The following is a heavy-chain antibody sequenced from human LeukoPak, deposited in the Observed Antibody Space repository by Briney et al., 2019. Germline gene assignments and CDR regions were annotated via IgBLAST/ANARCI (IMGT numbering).Heavy chain of an antibody. J-gene: IGHJ4*02. Sequence: SETLSLTCTVSGGSISTYYWSWIRQPPGKGLEWIGYIFHSGSTYYNPSLKSRVAMSGDTSKNQFSLKLTSVTAADTAVYYCARTPVATYFDYWGQGTLVTVSS. CDR2: IFHSGST. CDR1: GGSISTYY. V-gene: IGHV4-59*01. CDR3: ARTPVATYFDY. D-gene: IGHD5-12*01.